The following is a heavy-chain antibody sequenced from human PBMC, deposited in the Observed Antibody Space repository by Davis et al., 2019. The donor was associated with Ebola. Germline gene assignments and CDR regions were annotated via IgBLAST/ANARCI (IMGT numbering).Heavy chain of an antibody. J-gene: IGHJ5*02. V-gene: IGHV1-3*01. Sequence: ASVKVSCKASGYTFTSYAMHGVRQAPGQRLEWMGWINAGNGNTKYSQKFQGRVTMTRNTSISTAYMELSSLRSEDTAVYYCARDGGSSWLHWFDPWGQGTLVTVSS. CDR3: ARDGGSSWLHWFDP. D-gene: IGHD6-13*01. CDR1: GYTFTSYA. CDR2: INAGNGNT.